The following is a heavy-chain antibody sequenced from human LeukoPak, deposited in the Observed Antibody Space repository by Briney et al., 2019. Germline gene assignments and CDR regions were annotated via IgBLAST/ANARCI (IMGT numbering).Heavy chain of an antibody. CDR2: INHSGST. Sequence: SETLSLTCAVYGGSFSGYYWSWIRQPPGKGLEWIGEINHSGSTNYNPSLKSRVTISVDTSKNQFSLKLSSVTAADTAVYYCVYDLDYWGQGTLVTVSS. CDR1: GGSFSGYY. J-gene: IGHJ4*02. V-gene: IGHV4-34*01. D-gene: IGHD3-3*01. CDR3: VYDLDY.